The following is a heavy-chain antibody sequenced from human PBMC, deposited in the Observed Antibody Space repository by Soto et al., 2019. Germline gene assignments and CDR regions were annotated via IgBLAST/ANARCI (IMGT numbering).Heavy chain of an antibody. Sequence: QVQLVESGGGVGQPGRSLRLSCAASGFTFSSYGMHWVRQAPGKGLEWVAVISYDGSNKYYADSVKGRFTISRDNSKNTLYLQMNSLRAEDTALYYCAKGADIVVVPAATTLYNWFAPWGQGTLVTVSS. CDR3: AKGADIVVVPAATTLYNWFAP. V-gene: IGHV3-30*18. D-gene: IGHD2-2*01. CDR1: GFTFSSYG. CDR2: ISYDGSNK. J-gene: IGHJ5*02.